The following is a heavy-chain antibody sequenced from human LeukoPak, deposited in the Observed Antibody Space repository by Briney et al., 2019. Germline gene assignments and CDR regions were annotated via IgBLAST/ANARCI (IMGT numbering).Heavy chain of an antibody. CDR3: ARHRKRSGGYFGSGHDGFDI. V-gene: IGHV4-34*01. Sequence: PSETLSLTCAVYGGSFSGYYWSWIRQPPGKGLEWIGEINHSGSTNYIPSLESRVTLSVDTSKNQFSLNLNSVTAADTAVYYCARHRKRSGGYFGSGHDGFDIWGQGTMVTVPS. CDR1: GGSFSGYY. J-gene: IGHJ3*02. D-gene: IGHD3-22*01. CDR2: INHSGST.